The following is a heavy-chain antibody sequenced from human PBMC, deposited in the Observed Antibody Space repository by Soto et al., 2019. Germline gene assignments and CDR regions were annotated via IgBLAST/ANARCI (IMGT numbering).Heavy chain of an antibody. Sequence: ASVKVSCXASGYTFTSYDINWVRQATGQGLEWMGWMNPNSGNTGYAQKFQGRVTMTRNTSISTAYMELSSLRSEDTAVYYCARGGYDILTGYYNRYYYYGMDVWGQGTTVTVSS. CDR2: MNPNSGNT. CDR1: GYTFTSYD. V-gene: IGHV1-8*01. CDR3: ARGGYDILTGYYNRYYYYGMDV. J-gene: IGHJ6*02. D-gene: IGHD3-9*01.